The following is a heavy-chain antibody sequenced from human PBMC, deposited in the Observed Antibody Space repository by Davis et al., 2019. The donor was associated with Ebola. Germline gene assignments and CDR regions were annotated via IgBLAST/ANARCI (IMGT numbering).Heavy chain of an antibody. Sequence: GESLKISCATSGFTFSSYGMHWVRQAPGKGLEWVAFIGYDGGKKYYADSVEGRFTISRDNSKNTLYLLMASLRPDDTAVYYCARDRGILRLVGDYYFDYWGQGTLVTVSS. CDR2: IGYDGGKK. D-gene: IGHD3-10*01. J-gene: IGHJ4*02. CDR1: GFTFSSYG. V-gene: IGHV3-30*02. CDR3: ARDRGILRLVGDYYFDY.